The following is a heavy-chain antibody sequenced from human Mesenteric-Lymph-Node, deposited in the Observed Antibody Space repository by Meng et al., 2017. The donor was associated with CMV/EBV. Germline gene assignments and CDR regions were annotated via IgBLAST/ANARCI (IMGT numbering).Heavy chain of an antibody. CDR1: GFTFSTYS. D-gene: IGHD3-3*01. J-gene: IGHJ4*02. CDR2: ISISGTTI. Sequence: GESLKISCAASGFTFSTYSMNWVRQAPGKGLEWISYISISGTTIYYPDSVKGRFTISRDNAKNSLYLQMDSLRAEDTAVYYCARGLGFLEWLNYWGRGTLVTVSS. CDR3: ARGLGFLEWLNY. V-gene: IGHV3-48*04.